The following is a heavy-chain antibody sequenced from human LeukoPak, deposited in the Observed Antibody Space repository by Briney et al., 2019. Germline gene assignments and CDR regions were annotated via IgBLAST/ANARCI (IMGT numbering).Heavy chain of an antibody. CDR1: GFTFSSYE. Sequence: GGSLRLSCAASGFTFSSYEMNWARQAPGKGLEWVSYISSSGSTIYYADSVKGRFTISRDNAKNSLYLQMNSLRAEDTAVYYCARDPQLAYFDYWGQGTLVTVSS. CDR3: ARDPQLAYFDY. CDR2: ISSSGSTI. J-gene: IGHJ4*02. D-gene: IGHD6-6*01. V-gene: IGHV3-48*03.